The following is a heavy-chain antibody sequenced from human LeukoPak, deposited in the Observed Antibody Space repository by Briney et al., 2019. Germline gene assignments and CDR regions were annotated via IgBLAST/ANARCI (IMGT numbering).Heavy chain of an antibody. V-gene: IGHV3-7*01. CDR2: IKQDGSEK. J-gene: IGHJ4*02. CDR3: ATEVGAPFGY. D-gene: IGHD1-26*01. Sequence: GGSLRLSCAASGFTFSNYWMSWVRQAPGKGREWVANIKQDGSEKYYVDSVKGRFTISRDNAKNSLYLQMNSLRAEDTAVYYCATEVGAPFGYWGQGTLITVSS. CDR1: GFTFSNYW.